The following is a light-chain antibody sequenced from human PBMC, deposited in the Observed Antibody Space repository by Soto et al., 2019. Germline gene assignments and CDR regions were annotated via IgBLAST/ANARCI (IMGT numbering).Light chain of an antibody. CDR1: SSNIGNNA. Sequence: QSVLTQPPSVSEAPRQRVTISCSGSSSNIGNNAVNWYQQLPGKAPKLLIYYDDLLPSGVSDRFSGSKSGTSASLAISGLQSEDEADYYCAAWDDSLKSVVFGGGTKLTV. V-gene: IGLV1-36*01. CDR2: YDD. CDR3: AAWDDSLKSVV. J-gene: IGLJ2*01.